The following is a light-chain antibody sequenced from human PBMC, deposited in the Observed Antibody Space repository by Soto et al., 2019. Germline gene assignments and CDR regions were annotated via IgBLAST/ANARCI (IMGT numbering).Light chain of an antibody. CDR3: QQYNSYS. Sequence: DMEMMQSPVALALSMNERATMNCKSSQSVLNSSNNKNYLAWYQQKPGTAPKVLIYHASNLQSGVPSRFSGSGSGTEFTLTISSLQPDDFATYYCQQYNSYSFGQGGNVDVK. J-gene: IGKJ1*01. CDR1: QSVLNSSNNKNY. V-gene: IGKV4-1*01. CDR2: HAS.